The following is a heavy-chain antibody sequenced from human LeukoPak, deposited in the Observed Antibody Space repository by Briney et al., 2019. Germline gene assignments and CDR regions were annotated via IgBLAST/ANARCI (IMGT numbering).Heavy chain of an antibody. CDR3: ARVRQWLDRDAFDI. CDR1: GFTFSSYA. CDR2: ISYDGSNK. D-gene: IGHD6-19*01. Sequence: GRSLRLSCAASGFTFSSYAMHWVRQAPGKGLEWVAVISYDGSNKYYADSVKGRFTISRDNSKNTLYLQMNSLRAEDTAVYYCARVRQWLDRDAFDIWGQGTMVTVSS. V-gene: IGHV3-30*04. J-gene: IGHJ3*02.